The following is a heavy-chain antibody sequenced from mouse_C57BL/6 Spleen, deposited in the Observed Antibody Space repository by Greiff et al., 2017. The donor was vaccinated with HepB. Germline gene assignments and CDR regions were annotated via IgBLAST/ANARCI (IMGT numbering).Heavy chain of an antibody. V-gene: IGHV1-80*01. CDR1: GYAFSSYW. J-gene: IGHJ1*03. CDR3: ARSYYDYLYWYFDV. D-gene: IGHD2-4*01. Sequence: QVQLKESGAELVKPGASVKISCKASGYAFSSYWMNWVKQRPGKGLEWIGQIYPGDGDTNYNGKFKGKATLTADKSSSTAYMQLSSLTSEDSAVYFCARSYYDYLYWYFDVWGTGTTVTVSS. CDR2: IYPGDGDT.